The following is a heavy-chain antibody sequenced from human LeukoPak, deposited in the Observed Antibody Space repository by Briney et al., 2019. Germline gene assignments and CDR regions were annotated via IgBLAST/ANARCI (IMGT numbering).Heavy chain of an antibody. D-gene: IGHD2-2*01. CDR1: GGSFSGYY. V-gene: IGHV4-34*01. CDR2: INHSGST. CDR3: ARDCSIVVVPAAYNWFDP. J-gene: IGHJ5*02. Sequence: SETLSLTCAVYGGSFSGYYWSWIRQPPGKGLEWIGEINHSGSTNYNPSLKSRVTISVDTSKNQFSLKLSSVTAADTAVYYCARDCSIVVVPAAYNWFDPWGQGTLVTVSS.